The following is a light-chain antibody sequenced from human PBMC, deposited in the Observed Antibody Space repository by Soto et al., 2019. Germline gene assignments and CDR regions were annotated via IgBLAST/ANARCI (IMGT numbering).Light chain of an antibody. CDR2: GAS. J-gene: IGKJ5*01. CDR1: QSVSSTY. V-gene: IGKV3-20*01. Sequence: EIVLTQSPGTLSLSPLEIVTLSFRASQSVSSTYVAWYQQKSGQAPRLLMYGASSRATGIPDRFSGTGSGTDFTLAISRLEPEDFAVYYCQQYGSSPYTFGLGTRLEIK. CDR3: QQYGSSPYT.